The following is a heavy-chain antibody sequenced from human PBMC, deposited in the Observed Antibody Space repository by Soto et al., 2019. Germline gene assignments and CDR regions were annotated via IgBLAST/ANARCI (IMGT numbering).Heavy chain of an antibody. CDR2: INPNSGGT. CDR3: ARAGRKIQLWSPYYCDY. D-gene: IGHD5-18*01. CDR1: GYTFTGYY. Sequence: QVQLVQSGAEVKKPGASVKVSCKASGYTFTGYYMHWVRQAPGQGLEWMGWINPNSGGTNYAQKFQGRVTMTRDTSISTAYMELSRLRSDDTAVYYCARAGRKIQLWSPYYCDYWGQGTLVTVSS. J-gene: IGHJ4*02. V-gene: IGHV1-2*02.